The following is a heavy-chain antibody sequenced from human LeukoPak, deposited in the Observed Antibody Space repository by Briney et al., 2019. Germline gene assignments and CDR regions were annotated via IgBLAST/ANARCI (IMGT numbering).Heavy chain of an antibody. CDR1: GGSISSYY. CDR3: AREGDYDYVWGSYRYMAFDI. V-gene: IGHV4-4*07. J-gene: IGHJ3*02. Sequence: SETLSLTCTVSGGSISSYYWSWIRQPAGKGLEWIERIYTSGSTNYNPSLKSRVTMSVDTSKNQFSLKLSSVTAADTAVYYCAREGDYDYVWGSYRYMAFDIWGQGTMVTVSS. CDR2: IYTSGST. D-gene: IGHD3-16*02.